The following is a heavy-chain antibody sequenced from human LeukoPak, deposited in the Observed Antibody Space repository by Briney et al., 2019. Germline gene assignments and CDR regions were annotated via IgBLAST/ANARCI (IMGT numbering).Heavy chain of an antibody. J-gene: IGHJ4*02. V-gene: IGHV4-34*01. CDR3: ARGRATSLRYFDWLSSYFDY. CDR2: INHSGST. CDR1: GGSFSGYY. Sequence: SETLSLTCAVYGGSFSGYYWSWIRQPPGKGLEWIGEINHSGSTNYNPSLKSRVTISVDTSKNQFSLKLSSVTAADTAVYYCARGRATSLRYFDWLSSYFDYWGQGTLVTVSS. D-gene: IGHD3-9*01.